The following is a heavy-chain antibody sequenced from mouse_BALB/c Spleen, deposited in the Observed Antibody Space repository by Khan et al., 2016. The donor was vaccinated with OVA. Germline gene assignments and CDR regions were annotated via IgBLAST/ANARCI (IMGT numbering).Heavy chain of an antibody. CDR1: GYTFTSYT. Sequence: QVRLQQSGAELARPGASVKMSCKASGYTFTSYTIHWIKQRPGQGLEWIGYINPSSGYTNYNQKFKDKATLTADKSSTTAYMQLSSLTSDDSAVYYCARDGAYDRNDGWFAYWGQGTLVTVSA. J-gene: IGHJ3*01. D-gene: IGHD2-14*01. CDR3: ARDGAYDRNDGWFAY. V-gene: IGHV1-4*01. CDR2: INPSSGYT.